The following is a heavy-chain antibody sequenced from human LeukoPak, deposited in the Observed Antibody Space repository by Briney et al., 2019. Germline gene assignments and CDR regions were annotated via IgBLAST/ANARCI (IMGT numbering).Heavy chain of an antibody. V-gene: IGHV4-4*02. J-gene: IGHJ5*02. Sequence: PSETLSLTCAVSGGSISSSNWWSWVRQPPGKGLEWIGEIYHSGSTNYNPSLKSRVTISVDKSKNQFSLKLSSVTAADTAVYYCARGRMNYYGSGSYYWFDPWGQGTLVTVSS. CDR2: IYHSGST. CDR3: ARGRMNYYGSGSYYWFDP. CDR1: GGSISSSNW. D-gene: IGHD3-10*01.